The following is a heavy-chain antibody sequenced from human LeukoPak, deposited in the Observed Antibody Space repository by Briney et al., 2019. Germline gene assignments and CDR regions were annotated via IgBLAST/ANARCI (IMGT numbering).Heavy chain of an antibody. J-gene: IGHJ4*02. CDR2: ISISGGDT. Sequence: GGSLRLSCAVSGFTFSNSATSWVRQAPGKGLEWVSGISISGGDTYYADSVTGRFTISRDNSKSTLYLQMDSLRAEDTAVYYCAKEEVPNDYWGQGTLVTVSS. CDR1: GFTFSNSA. V-gene: IGHV3-23*01. D-gene: IGHD1-1*01. CDR3: AKEEVPNDY.